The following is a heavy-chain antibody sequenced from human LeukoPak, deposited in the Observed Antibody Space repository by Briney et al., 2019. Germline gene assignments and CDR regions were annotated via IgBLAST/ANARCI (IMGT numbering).Heavy chain of an antibody. V-gene: IGHV3-53*01. CDR3: ARGGDFWDY. D-gene: IGHD3-3*01. J-gene: IGHJ4*02. CDR1: GFTVSSNY. CDR2: IYSGGST. Sequence: GGSLRLSCAVSGFTVSSNYMSWVRQAPGKGLEWVSVIYSGGSTYYADSVKGRFTISRDNSKNTLYLQMNSLRAEDTAVYYCARGGDFWDYWGQGTLVTVSS.